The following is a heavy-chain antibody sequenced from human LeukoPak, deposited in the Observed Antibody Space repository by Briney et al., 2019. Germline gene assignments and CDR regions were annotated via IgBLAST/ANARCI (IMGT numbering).Heavy chain of an antibody. CDR2: IIPIFGTA. D-gene: IGHD3-22*01. V-gene: IGHV1-69*13. Sequence: ASVKVSCKASGYTFTSYGISWVRQAPGQGLEWMGGIIPIFGTANYAQKFQGRVTITADESTSTAYMELSSLRSEDTAVYYCARVQGYYYDSSGYYSGIDYWGQGTLVTVSS. J-gene: IGHJ4*02. CDR1: GYTFTSYG. CDR3: ARVQGYYYDSSGYYSGIDY.